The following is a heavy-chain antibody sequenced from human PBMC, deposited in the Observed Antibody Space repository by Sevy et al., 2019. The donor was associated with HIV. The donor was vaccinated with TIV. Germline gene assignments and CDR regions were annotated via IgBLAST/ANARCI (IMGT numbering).Heavy chain of an antibody. J-gene: IGHJ5*02. D-gene: IGHD1-7*01. Sequence: GGSLRLSCAASGFTFSSYGMHWVRQAPGKGLEWVAVIWYDGSNKYYADSVKGRFTISRDNSKNTLYLQMNSLRAEDTAGYYCARGNSEGWFDPWGQRTLVTVSS. CDR3: ARGNSEGWFDP. V-gene: IGHV3-33*01. CDR1: GFTFSSYG. CDR2: IWYDGSNK.